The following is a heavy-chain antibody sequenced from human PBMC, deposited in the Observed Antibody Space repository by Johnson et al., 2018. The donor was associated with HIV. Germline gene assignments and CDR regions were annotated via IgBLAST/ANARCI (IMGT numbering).Heavy chain of an antibody. J-gene: IGHJ3*02. V-gene: IGHV3-13*01. CDR3: ARQVYCSSTSCSSAFDI. D-gene: IGHD2-2*01. CDR2: IGTAGDT. Sequence: VQLVESGGGLVQPGGSLRLSCAASGFTFSSYDMHWVRQATGKGLEWVSAIGTAGDTYYPGSAKGRFTISRENAKNSLYLQMNSLRAGDTAVYYCARQVYCSSTSCSSAFDIWGQGTVVTVSS. CDR1: GFTFSSYD.